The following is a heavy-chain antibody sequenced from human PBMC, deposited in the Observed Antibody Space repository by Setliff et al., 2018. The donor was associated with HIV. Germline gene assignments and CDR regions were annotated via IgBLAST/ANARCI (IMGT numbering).Heavy chain of an antibody. CDR2: IYTSGST. J-gene: IGHJ5*02. CDR3: AKDIPGPAINSGRIKNWFDP. Sequence: SETLSLTCTVSGGSINSYYWSWLRQPAGKGVEWIGRIYTSGSTNYNPSLKSRVTISVDTSKNQFSLKLSSVTAADTAVYYCAKDIPGPAINSGRIKNWFDPWGEGTLVTVS. V-gene: IGHV4-4*07. D-gene: IGHD6-19*01. CDR1: GGSINSYY.